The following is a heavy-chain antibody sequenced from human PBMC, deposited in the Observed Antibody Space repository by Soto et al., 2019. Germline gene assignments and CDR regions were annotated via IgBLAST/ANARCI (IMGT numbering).Heavy chain of an antibody. D-gene: IGHD1-26*01. Sequence: ASVKVSCKASGYTFTSYYMHWVRQAPGQGLEWVGIINPSGGSTSYAQKFQGRVTMTRDTSTSTVYMELSSLRSEDTAVYYCARDKSGSYLYYGMDVWGQGTTVTVSS. CDR3: ARDKSGSYLYYGMDV. CDR2: INPSGGST. CDR1: GYTFTSYY. V-gene: IGHV1-46*01. J-gene: IGHJ6*02.